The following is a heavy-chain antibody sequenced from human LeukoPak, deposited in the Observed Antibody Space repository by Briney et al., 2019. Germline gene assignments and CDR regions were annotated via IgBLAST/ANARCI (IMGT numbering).Heavy chain of an antibody. CDR3: AKSGSLILGAFDI. D-gene: IGHD1-26*01. CDR1: GYTFTSYY. J-gene: IGHJ4*02. V-gene: IGHV1-46*01. Sequence: ASVKVSCKASGYTFTSYYIHWVRQAPGQGLEWMGIINPSGGSTSYAQKFQGRVTMIRDTSTSTVYMELSSLRSEDTAVYCCAKSGSLILGAFDIWGQGTLVTVSS. CDR2: INPSGGST.